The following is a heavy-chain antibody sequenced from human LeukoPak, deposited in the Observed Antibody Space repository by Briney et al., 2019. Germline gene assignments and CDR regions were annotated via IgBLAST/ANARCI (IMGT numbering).Heavy chain of an antibody. V-gene: IGHV4-4*07. Sequence: SETLSLTCTVSGGSISSYYWSWIRQPAGKGLEWIGRIYTSGSTNYNPSLKSRVTMSVDTSKNQFSLKLSSVTAADMAVYYCARVKRDTAMVTPRDYYYYYMDVWGKGTTVTVSS. J-gene: IGHJ6*03. CDR3: ARVKRDTAMVTPRDYYYYYMDV. D-gene: IGHD5-18*01. CDR1: GGSISSYY. CDR2: IYTSGST.